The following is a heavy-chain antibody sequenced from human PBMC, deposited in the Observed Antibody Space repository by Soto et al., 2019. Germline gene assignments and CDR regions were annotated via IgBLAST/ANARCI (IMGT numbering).Heavy chain of an antibody. CDR3: AKDLIAARPDWFDP. D-gene: IGHD6-6*01. V-gene: IGHV3-30*18. J-gene: IGHJ5*02. CDR1: GFTFSSYG. CDR2: ISYDGSNK. Sequence: QVQLVESGGDVLQPGRSLRLSCAASGFTFSSYGMHWVRQAPDKGLEWVAVISYDGSNKYYADSVKGRFTNSRDNSKNTLYLQMNRLRAEDTAVYYCAKDLIAARPDWFDPWGQGTLVTVCS.